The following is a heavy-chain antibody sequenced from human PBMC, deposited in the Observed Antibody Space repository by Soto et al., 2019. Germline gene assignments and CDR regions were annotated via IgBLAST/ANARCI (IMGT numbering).Heavy chain of an antibody. J-gene: IGHJ4*02. V-gene: IGHV4-59*01. CDR3: ARAATTALFDY. CDR2: IYYSGST. CDR1: GGSISSYY. Sequence: SETLSLTCTVSGGSISSYYWSWFRQPPGKGLEWIGYIYYSGSTNYNPSLKSRVTISVDTSKNQFSLKLSSVTAADTAVYYCARAATTALFDYWGQGTLVTVSS. D-gene: IGHD4-17*01.